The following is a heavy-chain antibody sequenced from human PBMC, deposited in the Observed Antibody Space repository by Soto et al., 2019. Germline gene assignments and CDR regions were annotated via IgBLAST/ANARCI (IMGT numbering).Heavy chain of an antibody. J-gene: IGHJ4*02. CDR1: GFSLSNYP. CDR3: AKGAHTKVGWPYYFES. Sequence: GGSLRLSCVASGFSLSNYPMNWFRQTPGKGLEWISYSSPRGDTIYYADSVEGRFTISRDNARNSLSLHMSSLRDEDSALYYCAKGAHTKVGWPYYFESWGQGVPVTVSS. D-gene: IGHD6-19*01. V-gene: IGHV3-48*02. CDR2: SSPRGDTI.